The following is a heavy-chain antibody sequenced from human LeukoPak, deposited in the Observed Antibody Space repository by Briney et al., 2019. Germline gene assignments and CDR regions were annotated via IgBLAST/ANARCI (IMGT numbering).Heavy chain of an antibody. CDR1: GGSISSYY. Sequence: SETLSLTCTVSGGSISSYYWSWIRQPPGKGLEWIGYIYYSGSTNYNPSLKSRVTISVDTSKNQSSLKLSSVTAADTAGDYCARAHPTVTNFDYWGQGTLVTVSS. J-gene: IGHJ4*02. CDR2: IYYSGST. V-gene: IGHV4-59*01. D-gene: IGHD4-17*01. CDR3: ARAHPTVTNFDY.